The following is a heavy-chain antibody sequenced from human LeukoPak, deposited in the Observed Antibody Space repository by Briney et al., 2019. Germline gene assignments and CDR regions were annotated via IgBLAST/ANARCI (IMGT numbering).Heavy chain of an antibody. Sequence: GSLRLSCAAPGFTFNSYAMTWVRQGAGRGLEWVSTISGTSGTASYADSVEGRFSISRDDSKNTVYLQMTSLRVEDTAVYFCARVQPDNNDEYNWFDPWGQGTQVTVSS. CDR1: GFTFNSYA. CDR3: ARVQPDNNDEYNWFDP. CDR2: ISGTSGTA. D-gene: IGHD1-1*01. V-gene: IGHV3-23*01. J-gene: IGHJ5*02.